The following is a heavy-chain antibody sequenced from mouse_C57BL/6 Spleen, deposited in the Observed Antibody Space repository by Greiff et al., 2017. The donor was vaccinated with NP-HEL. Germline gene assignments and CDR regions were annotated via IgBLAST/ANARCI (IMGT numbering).Heavy chain of an antibody. J-gene: IGHJ2*01. CDR1: GFTFSSYT. D-gene: IGHD2-5*01. Sequence: EVQGVESGGGLVKPGGSLKLSCAASGFTFSSYTMSWVRQTPEKRLEWVATISGGGGNTYYPDSVKGRFTISRDNAKNTLYLQMSSLRSEDTALYYCARQGLYYSNSYFDYWGQGTTLTVSS. V-gene: IGHV5-9*01. CDR3: ARQGLYYSNSYFDY. CDR2: ISGGGGNT.